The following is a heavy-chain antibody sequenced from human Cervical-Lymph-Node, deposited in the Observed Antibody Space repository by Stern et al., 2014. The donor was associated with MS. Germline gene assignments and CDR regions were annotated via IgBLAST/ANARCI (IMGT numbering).Heavy chain of an antibody. CDR1: GGTFRNFS. D-gene: IGHD3-10*01. J-gene: IGHJ4*02. CDR3: ATADYDFGSGPNN. CDR2: IVPILGPV. Sequence: QVQLVQSGAEVKRPGSSVKVSCKPSGGTFRNFSVTWVRQAPGQGLEWMGKIVPILGPVNFVPKFQLRTKMTTDKSAKTAYMELSSLKSADTAVYYCATADYDFGSGPNNWGQGTLVTVSS. V-gene: IGHV1-69*04.